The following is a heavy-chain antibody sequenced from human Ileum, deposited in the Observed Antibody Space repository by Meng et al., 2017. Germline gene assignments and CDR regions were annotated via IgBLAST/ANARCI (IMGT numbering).Heavy chain of an antibody. CDR2: IKQDGSET. CDR1: GSTFSNYW. J-gene: IGHJ4*02. CDR3: ARVRIIRSRSTFDS. Sequence: GGSLRLSCATSGSTFSNYWMSWVRQVPGKGLEWVANIKQDGSETYYVDSVKGRFTISRDNARNSLSLQMNSLRPEETTVYYCARVRIIRSRSTFDSWGQGTLVTVSS. V-gene: IGHV3-7*01. D-gene: IGHD2-2*01.